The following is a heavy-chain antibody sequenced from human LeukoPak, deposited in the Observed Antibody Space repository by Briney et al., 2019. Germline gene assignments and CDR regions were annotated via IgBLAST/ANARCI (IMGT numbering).Heavy chain of an antibody. CDR3: ARDLVRGTSDY. CDR1: GFTFSDYY. V-gene: IGHV3-11*06. CDR2: ISSGSTYT. Sequence: GGSLRLSCAASGFTFSDYYMSWIRQAPGKGLQWLSYISSGSTYTNYVDSVKGRFTISRDNAKNSLYLQMNSLRAEDTAVYYCARDLVRGTSDYWGQGTLVTVS. J-gene: IGHJ4*02. D-gene: IGHD3-10*01.